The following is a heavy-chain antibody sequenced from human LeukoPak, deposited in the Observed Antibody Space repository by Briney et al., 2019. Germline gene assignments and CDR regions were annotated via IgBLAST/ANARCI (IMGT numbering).Heavy chain of an antibody. V-gene: IGHV3-11*01. CDR1: GFTFSDYY. CDR3: ASPAYYYDSSGWSF. Sequence: PGGSLRLSCAASGFTFSDYYMSWIRQAPGKGLEWVSYISSSGSTIYYADSVKGRFTISRDNAKNSLYLQMNSLRAEDTAVYYCASPAYYYDSSGWSFWGQGTLVTVSS. J-gene: IGHJ4*02. D-gene: IGHD3-22*01. CDR2: ISSSGSTI.